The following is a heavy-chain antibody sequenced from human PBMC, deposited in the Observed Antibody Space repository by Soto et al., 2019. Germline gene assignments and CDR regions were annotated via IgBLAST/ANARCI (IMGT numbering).Heavy chain of an antibody. CDR3: AKGPIVGIDY. V-gene: IGHV3-30*18. CDR1: GFTFSSYG. J-gene: IGHJ4*02. D-gene: IGHD1-26*01. CDR2: ISYDGSNK. Sequence: ALRLSCAASGFTFSSYGMHWVRQAPGKGLEWVAVISYDGSNKYYADSVKGRFTISRDNSKNTLYLQMNSLRAEDTAVYYCAKGPIVGIDYCGQGTLVTVSS.